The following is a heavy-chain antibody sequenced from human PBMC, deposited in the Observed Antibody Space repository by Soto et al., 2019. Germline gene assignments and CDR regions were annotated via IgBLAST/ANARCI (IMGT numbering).Heavy chain of an antibody. V-gene: IGHV3-30*18. CDR1: GFTFSSYG. D-gene: IGHD3-22*01. CDR2: LSFDGSNE. CDR3: AKDTYYHDESGYYVFDS. Sequence: GSLRLSCAASGFTFSSYGIHWVRQAPGKGLEWVAALSFDGSNENYVDSVTGRFTISRDNSKNTAFLQMNSLRAEDTAVYFCAKDTYYHDESGYYVFDSWGQGT. J-gene: IGHJ5*01.